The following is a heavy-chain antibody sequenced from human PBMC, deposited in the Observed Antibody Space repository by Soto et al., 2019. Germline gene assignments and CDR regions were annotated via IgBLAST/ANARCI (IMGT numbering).Heavy chain of an antibody. J-gene: IGHJ4*02. CDR3: AKGPYQPFDF. Sequence: VQLLDSGGGLVQPGGSLRLSCADSGFTFSNYAMSWVRQAPGKGLEWVSTINDSGGSTYYADTVRGRFTISRDNSKNTLYLLMNSLRAEETALYYCAKGPYQPFDFWGQGTLVTVSS. CDR2: INDSGGST. D-gene: IGHD2-2*01. V-gene: IGHV3-23*01. CDR1: GFTFSNYA.